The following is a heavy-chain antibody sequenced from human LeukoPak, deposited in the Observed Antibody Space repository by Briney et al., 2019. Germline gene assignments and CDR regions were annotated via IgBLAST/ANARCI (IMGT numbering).Heavy chain of an antibody. V-gene: IGHV3-48*03. D-gene: IGHD2-2*01. Sequence: PGGSLRLSCAASGFTFSSYEMNWVRQAPGKGLEWVSFISNNGDTITYVDSVKGRLTISRDNAKNSLYLQMNSLRAEDTAIYYCARWYCSSTNCHSYYYGMDVWGQGTTVTVSS. CDR3: ARWYCSSTNCHSYYYGMDV. CDR2: ISNNGDTI. CDR1: GFTFSSYE. J-gene: IGHJ6*02.